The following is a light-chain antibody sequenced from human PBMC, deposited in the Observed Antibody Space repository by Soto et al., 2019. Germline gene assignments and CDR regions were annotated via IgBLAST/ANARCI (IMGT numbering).Light chain of an antibody. V-gene: IGLV1-40*01. CDR2: TNS. CDR3: QSYDSNLSGSV. J-gene: IGLJ2*01. CDR1: SSNIGAGYD. Sequence: QSVLTQPPSVSGAPGQMVTISCTGSSSNIGAGYDVHWYQQLPGTAPKLLMYTNSNRPSGVPDRFSGSKSGTSASLAISGLQAEDEADYYCQSYDSNLSGSVFGGGTKVTVL.